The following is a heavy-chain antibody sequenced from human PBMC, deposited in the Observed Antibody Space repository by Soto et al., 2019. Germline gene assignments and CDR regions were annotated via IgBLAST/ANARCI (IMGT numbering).Heavy chain of an antibody. D-gene: IGHD6-13*01. J-gene: IGHJ4*02. Sequence: SETLSLTCTVSGDSINNYDWSWIRQPPGKRLEWIGYIYYTGSTTYNPSLESRVTMSVDTSKNQFSLKLSSVNAADTAVYYCAKYRRTEAEGFTLDYWGRGTLVTVSS. V-gene: IGHV4-59*01. CDR1: GDSINNYD. CDR2: IYYTGST. CDR3: AKYRRTEAEGFTLDY.